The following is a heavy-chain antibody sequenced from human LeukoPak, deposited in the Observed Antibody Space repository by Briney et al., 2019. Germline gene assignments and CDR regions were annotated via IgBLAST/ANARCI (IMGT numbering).Heavy chain of an antibody. Sequence: ASVKVSCKASGSTFTGYYMHWVRQAPGQRLEWMGWINPNSGGTNYAQKFQGSVTMTRDTSISTAYMDPSRLRTDDAAVYYCARSSHYYDAFDIWGQGTMVTFSS. CDR1: GSTFTGYY. CDR2: INPNSGGT. CDR3: ARSSHYYDAFDI. V-gene: IGHV1-2*02. J-gene: IGHJ3*02. D-gene: IGHD3-10*01.